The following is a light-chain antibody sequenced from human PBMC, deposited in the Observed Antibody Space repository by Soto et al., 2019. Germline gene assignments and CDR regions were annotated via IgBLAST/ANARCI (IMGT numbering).Light chain of an antibody. CDR2: AAS. Sequence: DIQMTQSPYSLSASVGDRVTITCRASQSISNYLNWYQQKPGKAPNLLIYAASSLQSGVPSRFRGSGSGTDFTLTISSLQPEDFATYYCQQSYSTPWTFGQGTKVEI. V-gene: IGKV1-39*01. J-gene: IGKJ1*01. CDR1: QSISNY. CDR3: QQSYSTPWT.